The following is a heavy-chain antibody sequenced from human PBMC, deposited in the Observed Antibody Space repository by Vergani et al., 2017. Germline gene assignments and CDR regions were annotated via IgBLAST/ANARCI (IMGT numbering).Heavy chain of an antibody. Sequence: EVQLLESGGGLVQPGGSLRLSCAASGFTFSSYAMSWVRQAPGKGLEWVSAISGSGGSTYYADSVKGRFTISRDNSKNTLYLQMNSLRAEDTAVYYCAXDPHYGSGSYYGNWFDPWGQGTLVTVSS. J-gene: IGHJ5*02. D-gene: IGHD3-10*01. CDR3: AXDPHYGSGSYYGNWFDP. V-gene: IGHV3-23*01. CDR2: ISGSGGST. CDR1: GFTFSSYA.